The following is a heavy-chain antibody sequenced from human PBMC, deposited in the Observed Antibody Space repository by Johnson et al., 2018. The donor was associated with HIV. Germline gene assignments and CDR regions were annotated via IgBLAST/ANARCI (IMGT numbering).Heavy chain of an antibody. D-gene: IGHD3-10*02. CDR1: GFTFSTYG. Sequence: QVQLVESGGGVVQPGRSLRLSCAASGFTFSTYGMHWVRQAPGTGLEWVSVIFSGGSTYYAGFVKGRFTISRDNAKNSLYLQMNSLRAEDTAVYYCARNPLFSAFDIWGQGTMVTVSS. CDR3: ARNPLFSAFDI. V-gene: IGHV3-NL1*01. J-gene: IGHJ3*02. CDR2: IFSGGST.